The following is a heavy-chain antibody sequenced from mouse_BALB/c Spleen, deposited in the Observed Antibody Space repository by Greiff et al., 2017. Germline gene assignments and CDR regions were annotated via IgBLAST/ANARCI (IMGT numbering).Heavy chain of an antibody. Sequence: EVQRVESGGGLVQPGGSRKLSCAASGFTFSSFGMHWVRQAPEKGLEWVAYISSGSSTIYYADTVKGRFTISRDNPKNTLFLQMTSLRSEDTAMYYCAREGSPRAMDYWGQGTSVTVSS. V-gene: IGHV5-17*02. CDR1: GFTFSSFG. CDR3: AREGSPRAMDY. CDR2: ISSGSSTI. J-gene: IGHJ4*01.